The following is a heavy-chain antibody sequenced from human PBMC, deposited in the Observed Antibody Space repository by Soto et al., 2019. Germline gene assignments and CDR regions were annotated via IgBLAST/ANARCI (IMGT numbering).Heavy chain of an antibody. V-gene: IGHV2-5*01. D-gene: IGHD3-3*01. CDR3: AHRGSLGFVEWLPYLDY. CDR2: IYWNDDK. J-gene: IGHJ4*02. CDR1: GFSLSTSGVG. Sequence: SGPTLVNPTQTLTLTCTFSGFSLSTSGVGVGWIRQPPGKALEWLALIYWNDDKRYSPSLKSRLTIAKDTSKNQVVLTMTNMDPVDTATYYCAHRGSLGFVEWLPYLDYWGQGTLVTVSS.